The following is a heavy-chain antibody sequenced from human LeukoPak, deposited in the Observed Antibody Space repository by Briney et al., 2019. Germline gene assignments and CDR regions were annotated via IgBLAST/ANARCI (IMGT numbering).Heavy chain of an antibody. CDR2: INPNSGGT. V-gene: IGHV1-2*06. D-gene: IGHD3-10*01. CDR3: ARDPYGSGSWFDY. Sequence: ASVKVSCKASGYTLTDYYMHWVRQAPGQGLEWMGRINPNSGGTNCAQKFQGRVTMTRDTSISTAYMELSRLRSDDTAVYYCARDPYGSGSWFDYWGQGTLVTVSS. CDR1: GYTLTDYY. J-gene: IGHJ4*02.